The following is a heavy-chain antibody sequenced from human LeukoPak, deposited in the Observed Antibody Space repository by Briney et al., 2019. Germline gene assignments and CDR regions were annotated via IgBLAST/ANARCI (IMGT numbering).Heavy chain of an antibody. V-gene: IGHV3-9*01. Sequence: TGGSLRLSCAASGFTFDDYAMHWVRQAPGKGLEWVSGISWNSGSIGYADSVKGRFTISRDNAKNSLYLQMNSLRAEDTALYYCAKASSSWYEFDYWGQGTLVTVSS. CDR2: ISWNSGSI. CDR1: GFTFDDYA. J-gene: IGHJ4*02. CDR3: AKASSSWYEFDY. D-gene: IGHD6-13*01.